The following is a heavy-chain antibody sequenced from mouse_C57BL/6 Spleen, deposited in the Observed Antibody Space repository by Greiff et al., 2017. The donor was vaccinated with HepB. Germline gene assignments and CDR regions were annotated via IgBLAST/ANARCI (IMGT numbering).Heavy chain of an antibody. D-gene: IGHD2-4*01. CDR1: GYTFTSYW. CDR2: IDPSDSYT. Sequence: VQLQQPGAELVKPGASVKLSCKASGYTFTSYWMQWVKQRPGQGLEWIGEIDPSDSYTNYNQKFKGKATLTVDTSSSTAYMQLSSLTSEDSAVYYCARWGLRYFDYWGQGTTLTVSS. V-gene: IGHV1-50*01. J-gene: IGHJ2*01. CDR3: ARWGLRYFDY.